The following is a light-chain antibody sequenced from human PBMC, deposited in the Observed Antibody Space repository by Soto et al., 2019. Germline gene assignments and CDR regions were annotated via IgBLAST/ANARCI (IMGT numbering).Light chain of an antibody. V-gene: IGKV1-5*03. CDR2: RAS. CDR3: EQYTSDSEYS. CDR1: QSIDHW. Sequence: DIPMTQSPSSLSASIGDRVTITCRASQSIDHWLAWYQQKPGKAPKLLIFRASTLTTGVPSSFRGNGFGTQFTIPIRNVQPVDYSAYYAEQYTSDSEYSFGQGTKLEIK. J-gene: IGKJ2*03.